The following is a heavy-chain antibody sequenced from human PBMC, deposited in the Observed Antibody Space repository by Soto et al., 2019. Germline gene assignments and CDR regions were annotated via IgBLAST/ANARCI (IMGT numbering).Heavy chain of an antibody. V-gene: IGHV3-33*01. CDR1: GFTFSSHA. J-gene: IGHJ4*02. D-gene: IGHD5-12*01. CDR2: IWYDGSKK. Sequence: QVQLVESGGGVVQPGRSLRLSCVASGFTFSSHAMHWVRQAPGKGLGWVAVIWYDGSKKYYADSVKGRFTVARDDSKNTLYLQMNSLRVEDTAVYYCARDPGYSNYDFDYWGQGTLVTVSP. CDR3: ARDPGYSNYDFDY.